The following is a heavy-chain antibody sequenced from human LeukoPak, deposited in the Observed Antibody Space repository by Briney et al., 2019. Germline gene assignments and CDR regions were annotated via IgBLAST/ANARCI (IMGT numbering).Heavy chain of an antibody. V-gene: IGHV4-4*02. J-gene: IGHJ6*03. Sequence: SSGTLSLTCAVSGGSISSSNWWSWVRQPPGKGLEWIGSIYYSGSTYYNPSLKSRVTISVDTSKNQFSLKLSSVTAADTAVYYCARHAPYYYYYYMDVWGKGTTVTVSS. CDR1: GGSISSSNW. D-gene: IGHD2-2*01. CDR3: ARHAPYYYYYYMDV. CDR2: IYYSGST.